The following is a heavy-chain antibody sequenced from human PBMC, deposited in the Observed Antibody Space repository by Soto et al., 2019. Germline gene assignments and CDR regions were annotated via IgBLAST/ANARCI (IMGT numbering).Heavy chain of an antibody. V-gene: IGHV3-74*01. Sequence: GGSLRLSCAASGFTFSSYWMHWVRQAPGKGLVWVSRINSDGSSTSYADSVKGRFTISRDNAKNTLYLQMNSLRAEDTAVYYCAFLYYVSPGAFDIWGQGTMVTVSS. CDR3: AFLYYVSPGAFDI. CDR2: INSDGSST. CDR1: GFTFSSYW. D-gene: IGHD3-10*02. J-gene: IGHJ3*02.